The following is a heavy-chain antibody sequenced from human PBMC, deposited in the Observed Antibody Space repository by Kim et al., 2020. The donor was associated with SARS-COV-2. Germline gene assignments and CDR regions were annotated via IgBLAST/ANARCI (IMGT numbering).Heavy chain of an antibody. CDR3: ARDEMLLWFGELSSYFDY. D-gene: IGHD3-10*01. J-gene: IGHJ4*02. Sequence: KGRFTISRDNAKNSLYLQMNSLRAEDTAVYYCARDEMLLWFGELSSYFDYWGQGTLVTVSS. V-gene: IGHV3-11*06.